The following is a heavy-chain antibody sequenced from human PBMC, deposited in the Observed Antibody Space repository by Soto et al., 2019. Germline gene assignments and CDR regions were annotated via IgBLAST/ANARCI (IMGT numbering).Heavy chain of an antibody. J-gene: IGHJ6*03. CDR3: ARVRGNPYYYYLDV. V-gene: IGHV3-53*04. Sequence: GGSLRLSCAASGLTVSSNYMSWVRQAPGKGLEWVSVIHSGGSTYYADSVKGRFTISRHNSKNTMYLQMNSLRAEDTAVYYCARVRGNPYYYYLDVWGKGTTVTVSS. D-gene: IGHD3-10*01. CDR2: IHSGGST. CDR1: GLTVSSNY.